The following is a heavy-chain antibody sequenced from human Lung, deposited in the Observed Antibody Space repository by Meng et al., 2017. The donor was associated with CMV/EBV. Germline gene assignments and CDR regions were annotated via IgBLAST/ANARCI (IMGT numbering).Heavy chain of an antibody. V-gene: IGHV4-4*07. CDR3: ARGSRDEAFQH. J-gene: IGHJ1*01. Sequence: HVPLQEPGPGHVKPSATLSLTCSVSGGSISSYYWSWTRQPAGKGLEWIGRIYTSGSTTYNPSLKSRVTMSVDTSKTQFSLKLSSVTAADTAVYYCARGSRDEAFQHWGQGTLVTVSS. CDR1: GGSISSYY. D-gene: IGHD5-24*01. CDR2: IYTSGST.